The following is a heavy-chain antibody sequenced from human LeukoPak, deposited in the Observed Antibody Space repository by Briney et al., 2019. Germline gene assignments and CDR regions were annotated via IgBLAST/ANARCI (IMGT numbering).Heavy chain of an antibody. V-gene: IGHV3-23*01. CDR2: IIGGAGGT. Sequence: GGSLRLSCAASGFSFSSHGMSWVRQAPGKGLEWVSGIIGGAGGTYYADSVKGRFTISRDNSKNTLYLQMNSLRAEDTAVYYCAKDLFRGDYDDLRGYFQHWGQGTLVTVSS. CDR3: AKDLFRGDYDDLRGYFQH. D-gene: IGHD4-17*01. CDR1: GFSFSSHG. J-gene: IGHJ1*01.